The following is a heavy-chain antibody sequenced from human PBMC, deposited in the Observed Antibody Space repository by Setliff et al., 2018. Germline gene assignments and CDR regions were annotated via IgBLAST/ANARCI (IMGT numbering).Heavy chain of an antibody. CDR1: GFSFSTFG. CDR2: ISPYSGER. V-gene: IGHV1-18*01. J-gene: IGHJ4*02. Sequence: GASVKVSCKTSGFSFSTFGFSWVRQAPGQGLEWMGWISPYSGERNYAQKFQDRLTVTADTSTKTTYMELRSLTSDDTAVYFCTRSRAPRVVLAADFDLWGQGTLVTVS. CDR3: TRSRAPRVVLAADFDL. D-gene: IGHD3-16*01.